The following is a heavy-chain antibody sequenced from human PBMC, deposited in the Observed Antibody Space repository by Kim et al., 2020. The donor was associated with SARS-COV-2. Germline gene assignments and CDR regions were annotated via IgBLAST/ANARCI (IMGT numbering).Heavy chain of an antibody. CDR1: GFTLSSYG. Sequence: GGSLRISCAASGFTLSSYGMHWVRQAPGKGLEWVAVIWYDGSNKYYADAVKGRFTISRDNFKNTLNLQMNSLRAEDTAVYYCARDRGRYYDFWSGYKIRGMDVWGQGTTVTVSS. D-gene: IGHD3-3*01. CDR2: IWYDGSNK. J-gene: IGHJ6*02. CDR3: ARDRGRYYDFWSGYKIRGMDV. V-gene: IGHV3-33*01.